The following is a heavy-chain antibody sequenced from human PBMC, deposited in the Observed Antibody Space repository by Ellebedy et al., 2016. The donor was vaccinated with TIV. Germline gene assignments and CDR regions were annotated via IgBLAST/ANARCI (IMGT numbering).Heavy chain of an antibody. V-gene: IGHV3-23*01. CDR2: VVGSSGST. Sequence: GESLKISCVASGFTFSNYAMNWVRQAPGKGLEWVSTVVGSSGSTYYADSVQGRFTVSRDNSKNTLYLQMNSLRAEDTAVYYCARGRSSLGWFDPWGQGTLVTVSS. CDR1: GFTFSNYA. CDR3: ARGRSSLGWFDP. D-gene: IGHD6-19*01. J-gene: IGHJ5*02.